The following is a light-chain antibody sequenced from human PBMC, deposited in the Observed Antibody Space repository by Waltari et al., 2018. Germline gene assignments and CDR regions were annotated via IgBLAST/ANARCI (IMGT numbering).Light chain of an antibody. J-gene: IGLJ1*01. CDR3: ATWDDSLNGYV. V-gene: IGLV1-44*01. CDR1: SSSIGSNA. Sequence: QSVLTQPPSAPGTPGQRVTIPCSGSSSSIGSNAVNWYRQLPGAAPKLLIWSNNQRPSGVPDRFSGSKSGTSASLAISGLQSEDEADFYCATWDDSLNGYVFGTGTKVTVL. CDR2: SNN.